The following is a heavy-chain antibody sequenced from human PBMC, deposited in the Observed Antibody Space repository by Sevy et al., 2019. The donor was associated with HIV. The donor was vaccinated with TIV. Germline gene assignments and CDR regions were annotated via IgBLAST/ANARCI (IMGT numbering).Heavy chain of an antibody. V-gene: IGHV1-8*03. CDR1: GYTFTSYD. D-gene: IGHD1-20*01. J-gene: IGHJ4*02. CDR2: MNPNSGNT. CDR3: ARGRGYNWNFDY. Sequence: ASLKVSCKASGYTFTSYDINWVRQATGQGREWMGWMNPNSGNTGYAQKFQGRVTITRNTSINTAYMEPGSLGSEDTAVYYCARGRGYNWNFDYWGQGTLVTVSS.